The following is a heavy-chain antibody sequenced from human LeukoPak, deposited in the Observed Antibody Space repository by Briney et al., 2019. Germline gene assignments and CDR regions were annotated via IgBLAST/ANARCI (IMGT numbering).Heavy chain of an antibody. CDR1: GCSISSYY. J-gene: IGHJ5*02. Sequence: SETLSLTCTVSGCSISSYYWSWIRQPPGKGLEWIGYIYYSGSTNYNPSLKSRVTISVDTSKNQFSLKLSSVTAADTAVYYCAREIGGAINWFDPWGQGTLVTVSS. CDR3: AREIGGAINWFDP. D-gene: IGHD3-16*01. V-gene: IGHV4-59*01. CDR2: IYYSGST.